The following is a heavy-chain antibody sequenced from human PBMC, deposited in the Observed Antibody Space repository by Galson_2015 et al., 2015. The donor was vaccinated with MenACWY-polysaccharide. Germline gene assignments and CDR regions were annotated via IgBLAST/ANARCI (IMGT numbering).Heavy chain of an antibody. CDR1: RSTFSDYG. D-gene: IGHD3-10*01. CDR2: IWDDGSRK. J-gene: IGHJ1*01. CDR3: ARVGRDHSGSYF. V-gene: IGHV3-33*01. Sequence: SLRLSCAATRSTFSDYGMHWVRQAPGRGLEWVAFIWDDGSRKYYADSVKGRFAISRDNSDNTLYLQMNNLRVADTAVYYCARVGRDHSGSYF.